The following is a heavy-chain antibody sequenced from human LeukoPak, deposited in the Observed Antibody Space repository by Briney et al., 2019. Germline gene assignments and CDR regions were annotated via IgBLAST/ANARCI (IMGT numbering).Heavy chain of an antibody. J-gene: IGHJ6*02. D-gene: IGHD1-26*01. CDR1: GGSFSGYY. V-gene: IGHV4-34*01. CDR2: INHSGST. Sequence: PSETLSLTCAVYGGSFSGYYWSWIRQPPGKGLEWIGEINHSGSTNYNPSLKSRVTISVDTSKNQFSLKLSSVTAADTAVYYCAREGWVYYYGMDVWGQGTTVTVSS. CDR3: AREGWVYYYGMDV.